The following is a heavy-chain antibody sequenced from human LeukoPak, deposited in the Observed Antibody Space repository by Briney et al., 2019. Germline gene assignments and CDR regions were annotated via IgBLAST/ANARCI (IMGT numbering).Heavy chain of an antibody. D-gene: IGHD5-12*01. CDR3: AKARGGYDLGGSGWTFDY. Sequence: GGFLRLSCAASGFTFSSYAMSWVRQAPGKGLEWVSAISGSGGSTYYADSVKGRFTISRDNSKNTLYLQMNSLRAEDTAVYYCAKARGGYDLGGSGWTFDYWGRGTLVTVSS. CDR1: GFTFSSYA. CDR2: ISGSGGST. V-gene: IGHV3-23*01. J-gene: IGHJ4*02.